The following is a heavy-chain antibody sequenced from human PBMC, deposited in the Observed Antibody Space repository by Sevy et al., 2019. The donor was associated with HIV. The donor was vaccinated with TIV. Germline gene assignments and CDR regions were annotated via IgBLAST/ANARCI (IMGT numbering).Heavy chain of an antibody. D-gene: IGHD5-12*01. CDR2: ISYDGSNK. V-gene: IGHV3-30-3*01. J-gene: IGHJ4*02. CDR1: GFTFSSYA. Sequence: GESLKISWAASGFTFSSYAMHWVRQAPGKGLEWVAVISYDGSNKYYADSVKGRFTISRDNSKNTLYLQMNSLRAEDTAVYYCARDGAGYNYVSHFDYWGQGTLVTVSS. CDR3: ARDGAGYNYVSHFDY.